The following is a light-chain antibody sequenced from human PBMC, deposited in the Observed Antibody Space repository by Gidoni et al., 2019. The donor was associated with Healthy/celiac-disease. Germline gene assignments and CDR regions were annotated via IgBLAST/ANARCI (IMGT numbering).Light chain of an antibody. V-gene: IGLV3-21*03. CDR3: QVWDSSSDHPGV. Sequence: SYVLTQPPSVSVDPGKQARINCGGNDIGRKSGHWYQQKPGQAPVLVVYDDSDRPSGIPERFSGSNSGNTATLTISRFEAGDEADYYCQVWDSSSDHPGVFGGGTKLTVL. J-gene: IGLJ3*02. CDR1: DIGRKS. CDR2: DDS.